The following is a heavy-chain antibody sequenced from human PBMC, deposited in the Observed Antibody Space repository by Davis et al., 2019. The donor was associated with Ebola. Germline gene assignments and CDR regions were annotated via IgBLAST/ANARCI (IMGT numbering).Heavy chain of an antibody. D-gene: IGHD6-19*01. CDR3: TSFSSGWAFDY. CDR2: IRSKAFGGKP. Sequence: GESLKISCRVSGFTLGDYALNWVRQAPGKGLEWVGFIRSKAFGGKPAYAASVQGRFTISRDDSKSIAYLQMNSLKTEDTAVYYCTSFSSGWAFDYWGQGTLVTVSS. V-gene: IGHV3-49*04. CDR1: GFTLGDYA. J-gene: IGHJ4*02.